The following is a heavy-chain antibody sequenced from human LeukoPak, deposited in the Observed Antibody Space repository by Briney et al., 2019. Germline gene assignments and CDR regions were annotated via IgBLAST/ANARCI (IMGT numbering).Heavy chain of an antibody. D-gene: IGHD3-10*01. Sequence: ASVKVSCKASGYTFTSYYMHWVRQAPGQGLDWMGIINPSGGSTSYAQKFQGRVTMTRDTSTSTVYMELSSLRSEDTAVYYCARDSMVRGVIIPTGYYGMDVWGKGTTVTVSS. CDR3: ARDSMVRGVIIPTGYYGMDV. J-gene: IGHJ6*04. CDR2: INPSGGST. CDR1: GYTFTSYY. V-gene: IGHV1-46*01.